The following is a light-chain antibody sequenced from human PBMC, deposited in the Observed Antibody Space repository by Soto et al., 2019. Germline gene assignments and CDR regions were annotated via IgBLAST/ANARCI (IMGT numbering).Light chain of an antibody. J-gene: IGLJ1*01. Sequence: QSVLTQPPSVSGAPGQRVTISCTGSSSNIGAGYDVHWYQHLPGTAPKLLIYTNNNRPSGVPDRFSGSKSGTSASLAITGLQAEDEADYYCQSYDNSLSTYVFGTGTKLTVL. CDR1: SSNIGAGYD. V-gene: IGLV1-40*01. CDR3: QSYDNSLSTYV. CDR2: TNN.